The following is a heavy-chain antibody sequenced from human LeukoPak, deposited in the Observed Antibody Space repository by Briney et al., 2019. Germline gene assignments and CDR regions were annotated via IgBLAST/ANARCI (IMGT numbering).Heavy chain of an antibody. CDR1: GGTFGSYG. D-gene: IGHD3-16*01. V-gene: IGHV1-69*04. J-gene: IGHJ4*02. CDR2: TIPIRGMT. Sequence: SVKVSCKISGGTFGSYGISWVRQAPGQGLEWMGRTIPIRGMTNYAQKFQGRVTITADTSTSTAYMELSSLTSEDTAVYSCARGPYDGTFYFDSWGQGTLVIVSS. CDR3: ARGPYDGTFYFDS.